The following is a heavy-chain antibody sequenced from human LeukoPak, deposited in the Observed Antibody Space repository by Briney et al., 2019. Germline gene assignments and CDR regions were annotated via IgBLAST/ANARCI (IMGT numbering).Heavy chain of an antibody. D-gene: IGHD3-22*01. J-gene: IGHJ4*02. V-gene: IGHV1-46*01. Sequence: ASVKVSCKASGYTFTSYYMRWVRPAPGQGLAWMGIINPSGNSTVNAQKFQGRVTMTRDTSTSTAYMELSSLRSEDTAVYYCARGYSSGYRIDYWGQGTLVTVSS. CDR2: INPSGNST. CDR3: ARGYSSGYRIDY. CDR1: GYTFTSYY.